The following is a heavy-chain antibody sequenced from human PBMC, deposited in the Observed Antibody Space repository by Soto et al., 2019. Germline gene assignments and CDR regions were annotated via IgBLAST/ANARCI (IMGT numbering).Heavy chain of an antibody. CDR1: GFTFSSYA. D-gene: IGHD3-10*01. V-gene: IGHV3-23*01. CDR3: AKRAYGSDFDY. J-gene: IGHJ4*02. Sequence: EVQLLESGGGLVQPGGSLRLSCAASGFTFSSYAMRWVRQAPGKGLEWVSVISGSGDSKYYADSVKGRFTISRDNSMNTLSLPMNSPRVEDTAGYYCAKRAYGSDFDYWGQGTLVTVSS. CDR2: ISGSGDSK.